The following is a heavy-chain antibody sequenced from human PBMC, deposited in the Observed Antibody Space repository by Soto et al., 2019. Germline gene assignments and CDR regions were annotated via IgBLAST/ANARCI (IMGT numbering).Heavy chain of an antibody. CDR3: ARGTAPRITVLRGPPPMRGFDS. Sequence: GGSLRPSCVVSVFYFRNSPMTWVRPAPGLVLKYVSSITSSGILTFYADSLKGRFTISRYNARYSLFLLGNSVRADDTAVYYCARGTAPRITVLRGPPPMRGFDSWGQGTMVTVSS. CDR2: ITSSGILT. J-gene: IGHJ3*02. V-gene: IGHV3-21*01. CDR1: VFYFRNSP. D-gene: IGHD2-8*01.